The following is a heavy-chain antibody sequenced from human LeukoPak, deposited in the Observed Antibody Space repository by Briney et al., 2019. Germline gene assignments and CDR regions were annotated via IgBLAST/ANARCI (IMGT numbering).Heavy chain of an antibody. Sequence: GGSLRLSCAAAGFTFSNYWMHWVRHVPAKGLVWVSRINTDESRTNYADSVEGRFTISRDNAKNTLYLQMNSLRADDTAVYYCATPRYDSSVLEKREEGFFDYWGQGTPVTVSS. V-gene: IGHV3-74*01. D-gene: IGHD3-22*01. CDR3: ATPRYDSSVLEKREEGFFDY. J-gene: IGHJ4*02. CDR1: GFTFSNYW. CDR2: INTDESRT.